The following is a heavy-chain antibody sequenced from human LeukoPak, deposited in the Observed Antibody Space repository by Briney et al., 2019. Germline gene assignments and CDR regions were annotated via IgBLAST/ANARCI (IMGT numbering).Heavy chain of an antibody. V-gene: IGHV1-8*01. D-gene: IGHD6-13*01. Sequence: ASVKVSCKASGYTFTSYDINWVRQATGQGLEWMGWMNPNSGNTGYAQKFQGRVTMTRNTSISTAYMELNSLRAEDTAVYYCANLPGYSSSWYPFDYWGQGTLVTVSS. J-gene: IGHJ4*02. CDR1: GYTFTSYD. CDR3: ANLPGYSSSWYPFDY. CDR2: MNPNSGNT.